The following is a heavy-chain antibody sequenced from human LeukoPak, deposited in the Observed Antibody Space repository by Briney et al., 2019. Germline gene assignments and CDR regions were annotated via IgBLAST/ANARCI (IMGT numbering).Heavy chain of an antibody. Sequence: SETLSLTCAVYGESFSGYYRSWIRQPPGKGLEWIGEINHNGSTNYNPSLKSRVTISVDTSKNQFSLKLSSVTAADTAVYYCARGLKGRMTTVTTSWNYWGQGTLVTVSS. V-gene: IGHV4-34*01. CDR2: INHNGST. J-gene: IGHJ4*02. CDR3: ARGLKGRMTTVTTSWNY. D-gene: IGHD4-17*01. CDR1: GESFSGYY.